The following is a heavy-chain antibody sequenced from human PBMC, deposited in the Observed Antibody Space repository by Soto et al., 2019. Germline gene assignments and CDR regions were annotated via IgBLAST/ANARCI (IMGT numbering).Heavy chain of an antibody. Sequence: QVQMVQSGSEVKNPGASVKVSCKASGYTFISYGISWVRQAPGQGLEWMGWISAYNGNTKYAQRLQGRVTMTTDTSTSTAYLELRSLTSDDTTVYYCVREVEIFGVIILNYWGQGTLVTVSS. CDR2: ISAYNGNT. D-gene: IGHD3-3*01. V-gene: IGHV1-18*01. J-gene: IGHJ4*02. CDR3: VREVEIFGVIILNY. CDR1: GYTFISYG.